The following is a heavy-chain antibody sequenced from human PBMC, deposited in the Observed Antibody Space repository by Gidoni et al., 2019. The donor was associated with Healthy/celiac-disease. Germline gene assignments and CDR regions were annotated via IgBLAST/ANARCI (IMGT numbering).Heavy chain of an antibody. CDR1: GFTFSSYG. CDR3: ARVNVDIVATRWDYYYGMDV. J-gene: IGHJ6*02. V-gene: IGHV3-33*01. Sequence: QVQLVESGGGVVQSGRSLRLSCAASGFTFSSYGLPWVRQAPGKGLEWVAVIWYDGSNKYYADSVKGRFTISRDNSKNTLYPQMNSLRAEDTAVYYCARVNVDIVATRWDYYYGMDVWGQGTTVTVSS. CDR2: IWYDGSNK. D-gene: IGHD5-12*01.